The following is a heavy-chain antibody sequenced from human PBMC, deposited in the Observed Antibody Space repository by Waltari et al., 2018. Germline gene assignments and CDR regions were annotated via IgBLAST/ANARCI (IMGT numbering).Heavy chain of an antibody. CDR2: ISDSGGTT. V-gene: IGHV3-23*01. Sequence: EVQLLASGGGLVQPGGSLSLSCAASGFTFNTYAMSWVRQAPGKGLEWVSVISDSGGTTYYVDSAKGRFTISRDNSKNTLYLQMNSLRAEDTAVYYCTRGRTSGWYDYWGQGTLVTVSS. CDR3: TRGRTSGWYDY. D-gene: IGHD6-19*01. CDR1: GFTFNTYA. J-gene: IGHJ4*02.